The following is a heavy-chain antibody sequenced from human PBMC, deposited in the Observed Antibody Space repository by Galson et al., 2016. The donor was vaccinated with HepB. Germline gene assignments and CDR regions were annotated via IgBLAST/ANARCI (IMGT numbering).Heavy chain of an antibody. CDR2: VYHSGTT. Sequence: SETLSLTCGVSGASIISRDWWTWVRQPPGKGLEWIGQVYHSGTTNYSPSLKSRLTISVDTSKNQLSRKLTSVTAADTAVYYCARDGLSRTQEDDLDIWGQGTLVTGSA. V-gene: IGHV4-4*02. CDR3: ARDGLSRTQEDDLDI. CDR1: GASIISRDW. D-gene: IGHD3-3*02. J-gene: IGHJ3*02.